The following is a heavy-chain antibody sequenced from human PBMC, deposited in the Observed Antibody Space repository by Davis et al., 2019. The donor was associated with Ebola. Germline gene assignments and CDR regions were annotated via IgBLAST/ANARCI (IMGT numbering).Heavy chain of an antibody. CDR1: GYTFTSYY. CDR2: IIPIFGTA. CDR3: ARAAPIAVAGTTPHAFDI. J-gene: IGHJ3*02. Sequence: SVKVSCKASGYTFTSYYMHWVRQAPGQGLEWMGGIIPIFGTANYAQKFQGRVTITADESTSTAYMELSSLRSEDTAVYYCARAAPIAVAGTTPHAFDIWGQGTMVTVSS. V-gene: IGHV1-69*13. D-gene: IGHD6-19*01.